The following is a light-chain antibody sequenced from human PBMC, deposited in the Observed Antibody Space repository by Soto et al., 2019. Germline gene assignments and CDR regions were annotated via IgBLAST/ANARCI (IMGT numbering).Light chain of an antibody. CDR3: QQYNDWPRT. J-gene: IGKJ1*01. Sequence: EIVMTQSPATLSVSPGERATLSCRASQSVGTYLAWYQQKPGQAPRLLIYGASTRAAGISPRFSGGGSGTEFTLTISSLQSEDFSCYYCQQYNDWPRTFGQGTKVGIK. V-gene: IGKV3-15*01. CDR1: QSVGTY. CDR2: GAS.